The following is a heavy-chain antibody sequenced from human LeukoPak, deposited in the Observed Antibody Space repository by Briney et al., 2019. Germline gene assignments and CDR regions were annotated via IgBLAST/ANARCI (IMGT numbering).Heavy chain of an antibody. J-gene: IGHJ4*02. CDR2: FNYTGAT. CDR3: ASVYDSSGYYPF. CDR1: GGSVSSGGYY. Sequence: PSETLSLTCTVSGGSVSSGGYYWSWIRQPPGKGLEWIGYFNYTGATNSNPSLKSRVTMSIDTSKNQFSLKLSSVTAADTAVYYCASVYDSSGYYPFWGQGTLVTVSS. D-gene: IGHD3-22*01. V-gene: IGHV4-61*08.